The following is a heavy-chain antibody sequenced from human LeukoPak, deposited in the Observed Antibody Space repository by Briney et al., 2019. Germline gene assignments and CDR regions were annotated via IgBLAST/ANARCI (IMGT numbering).Heavy chain of an antibody. D-gene: IGHD4-23*01. CDR2: IYYSGST. J-gene: IGHJ4*02. Sequence: SEALSLTCTVTHFYISSDYWRWIRQPPGKGLEWIGYIYYSGSTNYNPSLKSRVTISADTSKNQFSLNLSSVTAADTAIYYCARDLFRGDNSGDYWGQGTLVTVSS. CDR3: ARDLFRGDNSGDY. V-gene: IGHV4-59*01. CDR1: HFYISSDY.